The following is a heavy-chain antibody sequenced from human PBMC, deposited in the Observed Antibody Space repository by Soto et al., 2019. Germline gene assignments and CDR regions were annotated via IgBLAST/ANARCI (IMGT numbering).Heavy chain of an antibody. Sequence: QVQLQQWGAGLLKPSETLSLTCAVYGGSFSGYYWSWIRPPPGKGLEWIGEINHSGSTNYNPSLKSRVTISVDTSKNQFSLKLSSVTAADTAVYYCARGLRVLEWLLPQNWYFDLWGRGTLVTVSS. CDR1: GGSFSGYY. CDR2: INHSGST. D-gene: IGHD3-3*01. CDR3: ARGLRVLEWLLPQNWYFDL. V-gene: IGHV4-34*01. J-gene: IGHJ2*01.